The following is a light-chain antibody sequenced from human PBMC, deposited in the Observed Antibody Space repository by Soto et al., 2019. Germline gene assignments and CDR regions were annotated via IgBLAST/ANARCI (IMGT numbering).Light chain of an antibody. V-gene: IGKV1-12*01. CDR1: QGISNW. J-gene: IGKJ4*01. CDR3: QQANSFPLT. CDR2: TGS. Sequence: DLQMPQSPSSVSASVGDRVSITCRASQGISNWLAWYQQKPGRAPKLLIYTGSRLQSGVPSRFSGTGSGTDFTLTISGPQPEDVATYYCQQANSFPLTFGGGTKVEIK.